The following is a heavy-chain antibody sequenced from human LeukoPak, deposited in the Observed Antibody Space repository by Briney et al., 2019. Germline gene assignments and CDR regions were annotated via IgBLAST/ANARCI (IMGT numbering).Heavy chain of an antibody. V-gene: IGHV3-13*01. CDR1: GFTFSSYD. CDR2: IGTAGDT. D-gene: IGHD3-10*01. J-gene: IGHJ4*02. Sequence: PGGALRLSFAASGFTFSSYDMHWVRPATGKSLEWVSAIGTAGDTYYPGSVKGRFTISRENAKNSLYLQMNSLRAGDTAVYFCARGRSGDGYFDYWGQGTLVTVSS. CDR3: ARGRSGDGYFDY.